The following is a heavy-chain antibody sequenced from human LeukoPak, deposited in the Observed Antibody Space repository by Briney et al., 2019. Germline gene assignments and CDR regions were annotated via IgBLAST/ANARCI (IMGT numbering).Heavy chain of an antibody. CDR1: GGSFSGYY. Sequence: SETLSLTSAVYGGSFSGYYWSWIRQPPGKGLEWIGEINHSGSTNYNPSLKSRVTISVDTSKNQFSLKLSSVTAADTAVYYCARGKRITMIVVVISRGAFDIWGQGTMVTVSS. J-gene: IGHJ3*02. D-gene: IGHD3-22*01. V-gene: IGHV4-34*01. CDR2: INHSGST. CDR3: ARGKRITMIVVVISRGAFDI.